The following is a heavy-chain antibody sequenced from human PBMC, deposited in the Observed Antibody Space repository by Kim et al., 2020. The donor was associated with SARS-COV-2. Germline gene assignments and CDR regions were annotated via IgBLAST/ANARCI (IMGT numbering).Heavy chain of an antibody. V-gene: IGHV3-21*01. D-gene: IGHD1-26*01. CDR3: ARGEISYYFDY. CDR1: GFTFSSYS. CDR2: ISSSSSYI. Sequence: GGSLRLSCTASGFTFSSYSMNWVRQAPGKGLEWVSSISSSSSYIYYADSVKGRFTISRDNAKNSLYLQMNSLRAEDTAVYYCARGEISYYFDYWGQGTLVTVSS. J-gene: IGHJ4*02.